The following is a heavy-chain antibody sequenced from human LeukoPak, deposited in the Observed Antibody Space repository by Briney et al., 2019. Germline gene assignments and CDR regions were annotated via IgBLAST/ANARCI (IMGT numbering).Heavy chain of an antibody. D-gene: IGHD6-19*01. CDR2: INSDGSST. CDR1: GFTFSSYW. CDR3: ARDLGARIAVAGTGY. Sequence: SGGSLRLSCAASGFTFSSYWMHWVRQAPGKGLVWVSRINSDGSSTSYADSVKGRFTISRDNAKNTLYLQMNSLRAEDTALYYCARDLGARIAVAGTGYWGQGTLVTVSS. V-gene: IGHV3-74*01. J-gene: IGHJ4*02.